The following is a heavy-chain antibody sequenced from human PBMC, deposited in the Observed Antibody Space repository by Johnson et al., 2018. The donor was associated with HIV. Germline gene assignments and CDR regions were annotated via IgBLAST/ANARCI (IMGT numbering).Heavy chain of an antibody. CDR3: ANIPYRSSPHAFDI. D-gene: IGHD1-14*01. CDR1: GFTFSSYW. J-gene: IGHJ3*02. Sequence: QLVESGGGLVQPGGSLRLSCAASGFTFSSYWMHWVRQAPGKGLVWVSSISGVTIYYADSVKGRFTIYRDNAKNSLYLQMNSLRAGDTAVYYCANIPYRSSPHAFDIWGQGTMVTVSS. CDR2: ISGVTI. V-gene: IGHV3-69-1*01.